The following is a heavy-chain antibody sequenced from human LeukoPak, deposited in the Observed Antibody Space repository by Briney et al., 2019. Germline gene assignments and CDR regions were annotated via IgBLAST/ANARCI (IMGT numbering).Heavy chain of an antibody. CDR3: AVGYCSGGSCYYYYGMDV. D-gene: IGHD2-15*01. Sequence: PGGSLRLSCAASGFTFSSYGMHWVRQAPGKGLEWVAVISYDGSNKYYADSVKGRFTISRDNSKNTLYLQMNSLRAEDTAVYYCAVGYCSGGSCYYYYGMDVWGQGTTVTVSS. CDR2: ISYDGSNK. V-gene: IGHV3-30*03. J-gene: IGHJ6*02. CDR1: GFTFSSYG.